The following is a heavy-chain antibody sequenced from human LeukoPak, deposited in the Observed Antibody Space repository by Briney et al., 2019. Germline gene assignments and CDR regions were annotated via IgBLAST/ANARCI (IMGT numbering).Heavy chain of an antibody. J-gene: IGHJ1*01. CDR1: GGSISSYY. D-gene: IGHD3/OR15-3a*01. CDR2: IYYSGST. V-gene: IGHV4-59*01. CDR3: ARVGLVSHSAEYFQH. Sequence: SETLSLTCTVSGGSISSYYWSWIRQPPGKGLEWIGYIYYSGSTNYNPSLKSRVTISVDTSKNQFSLKLSSVTAADTAVYHCARVGLVSHSAEYFQHWGQGTLVTVSS.